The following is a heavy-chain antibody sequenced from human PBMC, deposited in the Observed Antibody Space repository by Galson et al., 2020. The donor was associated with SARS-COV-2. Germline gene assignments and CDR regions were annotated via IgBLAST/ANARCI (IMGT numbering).Heavy chain of an antibody. Sequence: GESLKISCAASGFTLRSYWMHWVRQAPGKGLVWVSRINSDGSSTSYADSVKGRFTISRDNAKNTLYLQMNSLRAEDTAVYYCARAVYDFWSGPHAFDIWGQGTMVTVSS. CDR1: GFTLRSYW. J-gene: IGHJ3*02. V-gene: IGHV3-74*01. D-gene: IGHD3-3*01. CDR3: ARAVYDFWSGPHAFDI. CDR2: INSDGSST.